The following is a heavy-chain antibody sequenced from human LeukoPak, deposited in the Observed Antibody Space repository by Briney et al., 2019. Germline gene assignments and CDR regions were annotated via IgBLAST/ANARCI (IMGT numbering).Heavy chain of an antibody. V-gene: IGHV4-61*02. CDR3: ARGGLTGYYEPRFDS. CDR2: IYTDGST. J-gene: IGHJ4*02. CDR1: GGSISSGSYY. Sequence: SETLSVTCTVSGGSISSGSYYWSWIRQPAGKGLEWIGRIYTDGSTNYNPSLKSRVTMSVDTSKNQFSLKLNSVTAADTAVYYCARGGLTGYYEPRFDSWGQGTLVTVSS. D-gene: IGHD3-22*01.